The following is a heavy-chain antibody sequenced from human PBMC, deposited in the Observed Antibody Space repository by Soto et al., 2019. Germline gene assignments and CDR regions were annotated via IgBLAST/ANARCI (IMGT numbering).Heavy chain of an antibody. CDR3: ATDQVGYSGSYYDY. CDR2: FDPEDGET. CDR1: GYTLTELS. J-gene: IGHJ4*02. V-gene: IGHV1-24*01. Sequence: ASVKVSCKVSGYTLTELSMHWVRQAPGKGLEWMGGFDPEDGETIYTQKFQGRVTMTEDTSTDTAYMELSSLRSEDTAVYYCATDQVGYSGSYYDYWGQGTLVTVSS. D-gene: IGHD1-26*01.